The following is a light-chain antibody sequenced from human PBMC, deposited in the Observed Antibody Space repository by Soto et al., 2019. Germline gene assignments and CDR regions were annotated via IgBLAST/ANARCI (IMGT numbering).Light chain of an antibody. V-gene: IGKV1-5*01. CDR2: DAS. CDR3: QQYNSYPWT. CDR1: QSISSW. Sequence: DIQMTQSPSTLSASVGDRVTITCRASQSISSWLAWYQQKPGKAPKLLIYDASRLESGVPSRFSGSGYGTEFTLTISSLQPDDFATYYCQQYNSYPWTFGQGTKVESK. J-gene: IGKJ1*01.